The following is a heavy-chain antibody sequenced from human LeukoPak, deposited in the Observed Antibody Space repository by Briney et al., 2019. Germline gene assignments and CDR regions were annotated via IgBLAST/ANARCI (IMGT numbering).Heavy chain of an antibody. Sequence: SETLSLTCTVSGGSISGYYYNWIRQPPGKGLEWIGYIYYGGSTNYNPSLKSRVTTSVDTSKNQFSLKLSSVTAADTAVYYCARSLGYFDLWGQGSLVTVSS. V-gene: IGHV4-59*08. CDR1: GGSISGYY. D-gene: IGHD6-6*01. J-gene: IGHJ4*02. CDR3: ARSLGYFDL. CDR2: IYYGGST.